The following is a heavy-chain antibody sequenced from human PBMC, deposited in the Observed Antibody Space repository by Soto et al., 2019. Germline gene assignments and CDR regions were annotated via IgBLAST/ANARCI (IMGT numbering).Heavy chain of an antibody. V-gene: IGHV4-59*08. CDR3: AINADV. CDR1: GASISGHF. CDR2: IYNSGG. Sequence: QVQLQESGPGLVKPSETLSLTCTVSGASISGHFWSWIRQPPGKGLEWIAYIYNSGGSYNPSLKSRVTISVDTSKNQLSLKLSSVIAADSAVYYCAINADVWGQGTTVTVSS. J-gene: IGHJ6*02.